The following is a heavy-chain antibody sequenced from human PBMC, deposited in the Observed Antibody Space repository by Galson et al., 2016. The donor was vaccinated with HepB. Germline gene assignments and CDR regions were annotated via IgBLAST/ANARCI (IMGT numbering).Heavy chain of an antibody. V-gene: IGHV2-70*01. J-gene: IGHJ6*02. CDR1: GFSLSTSGMR. D-gene: IGHD6-13*01. CDR3: ARIRYTNTWYSYYYGMDV. CDR2: IDGGGDK. Sequence: PALVKPTQTLTLTCTFSGFSLSTSGMRVIWIRQSPGKALEWLSLIDGGGDKYYSISLKTRLTISKDTSKNQVVLTMTNMDPVDTGTYYCARIRYTNTWYSYYYGMDVWGQGTAVTFSS.